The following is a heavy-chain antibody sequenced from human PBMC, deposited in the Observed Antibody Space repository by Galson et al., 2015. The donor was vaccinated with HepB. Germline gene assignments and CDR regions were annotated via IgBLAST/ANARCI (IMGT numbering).Heavy chain of an antibody. CDR3: TRVLIVASINGPYYYGMDV. J-gene: IGHJ6*02. CDR1: GYTFTSYD. Sequence: SVKVSCKASGYTFTSYDMHWVRQAPGQRLEWMGWINAGNGNTKYLQKFQGRVTITRDTSASTAYMELSSLRSEDTAVYYCTRVLIVASINGPYYYGMDVWGQGTTVTVSS. CDR2: INAGNGNT. V-gene: IGHV1-3*01. D-gene: IGHD5-12*01.